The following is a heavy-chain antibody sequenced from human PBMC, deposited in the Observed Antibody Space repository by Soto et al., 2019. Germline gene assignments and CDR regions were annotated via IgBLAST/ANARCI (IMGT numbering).Heavy chain of an antibody. V-gene: IGHV1-18*04. J-gene: IGHJ6*02. CDR3: ARQQWLYYYYGMDV. D-gene: IGHD6-19*01. CDR2: ISAYNGNT. Sequence: ASVKVSCKAIGYSFTSHYMHWVRQAPGQGLEWMGWISAYNGNTNYAQKLQGRVTMTTDTSTSTAYMELRSLRSDDTAVYYCARQQWLYYYYGMDVWGQGTTVTVSS. CDR1: GYSFTSHY.